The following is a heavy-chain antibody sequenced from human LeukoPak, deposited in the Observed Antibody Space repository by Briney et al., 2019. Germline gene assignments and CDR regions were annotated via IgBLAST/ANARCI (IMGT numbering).Heavy chain of an antibody. Sequence: SETLSLTCTVSGYSISSGYYWGWIRQPPGKGLEWIGSIFHSGSTYYNPSLKSRVTISVDTSKNQFSLKLSSVTAADTAVYYCARSYYDILTGYYTPAYFDYWGQGTLVTVSS. D-gene: IGHD3-9*01. CDR3: ARSYYDILTGYYTPAYFDY. CDR2: IFHSGST. CDR1: GYSISSGYY. V-gene: IGHV4-38-2*02. J-gene: IGHJ4*02.